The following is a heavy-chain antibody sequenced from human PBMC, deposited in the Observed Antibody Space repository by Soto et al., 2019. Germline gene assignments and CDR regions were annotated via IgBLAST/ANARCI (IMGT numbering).Heavy chain of an antibody. CDR3: ARSERSDWLSRGLGSFDP. Sequence: GGSLRLSCAASGFTVSSNHMSWVRQAPGKGLEWVSIIYSGGSTSYADSVKGRFTISRDTSKNTLDLQMNNLRTEDTAVYYCARSERSDWLSRGLGSFDPWGLGTLVTVSS. CDR2: IYSGGST. V-gene: IGHV3-66*01. J-gene: IGHJ5*02. CDR1: GFTVSSNH. D-gene: IGHD3-9*01.